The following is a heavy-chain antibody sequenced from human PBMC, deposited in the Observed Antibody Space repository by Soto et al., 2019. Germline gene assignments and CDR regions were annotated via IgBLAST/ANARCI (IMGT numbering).Heavy chain of an antibody. CDR3: AHSESRIVVVPAAPRINWFDP. V-gene: IGHV2-5*02. Sequence: QITLKESGPTLVKPTQTLTLTCTFSGFSLSTSGVGVGWIRQPPGKALEWLALIYWDDDKRYSPSLKSRLTIPKDTSTTQMVLTMTNMDPLDTATYYCAHSESRIVVVPAAPRINWFDPWGQGTLVTVSS. D-gene: IGHD2-2*01. J-gene: IGHJ5*02. CDR1: GFSLSTSGVG. CDR2: IYWDDDK.